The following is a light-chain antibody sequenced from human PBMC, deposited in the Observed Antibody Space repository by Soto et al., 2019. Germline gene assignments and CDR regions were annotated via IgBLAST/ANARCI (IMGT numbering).Light chain of an antibody. V-gene: IGKV1-39*01. CDR3: QQSYSVPYT. J-gene: IGKJ2*01. CDR1: QTIGNS. CDR2: AAS. Sequence: DIQMTQSPSSLSASVGDRIPITCRSFQTIGNSLNWYQQKPGRAPQLLIFAASSLHSGVPPRFSGGGSGTHFTLTITTTQPEDAAIYYCQQSYSVPYTFGQGTKVDIK.